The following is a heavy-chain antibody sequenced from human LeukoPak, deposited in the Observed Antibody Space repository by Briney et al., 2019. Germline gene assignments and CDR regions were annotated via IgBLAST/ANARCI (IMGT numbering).Heavy chain of an antibody. J-gene: IGHJ4*02. V-gene: IGHV3-7*05. CDR3: ARDWSTFDY. Sequence: GGSLRLSCAASGFTFSNYWMSWVRQAPGKGLEWVANIKRDGSEKYYVDSVKGRFSISGDNAKNSLYLQMNSLRAEDTAVYYCARDWSTFDYWGQGTLVTVSS. CDR1: GFTFSNYW. CDR2: IKRDGSEK.